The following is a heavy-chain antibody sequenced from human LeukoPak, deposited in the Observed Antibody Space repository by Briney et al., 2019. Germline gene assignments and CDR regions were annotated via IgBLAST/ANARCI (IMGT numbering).Heavy chain of an antibody. J-gene: IGHJ4*02. CDR2: INHSGST. D-gene: IGHD2-2*01. Sequence: SETLSLTCAVYGGSFSGYYWSWIRQPPGKGLEWIGEINHSGSTNYNPSLKSRVTISVDTSKNHFSLKQSSVTAADTAVYYCAGGGLVVPAAAPDYWGQGTLVTVSS. CDR3: AGGGLVVPAAAPDY. V-gene: IGHV4-34*01. CDR1: GGSFSGYY.